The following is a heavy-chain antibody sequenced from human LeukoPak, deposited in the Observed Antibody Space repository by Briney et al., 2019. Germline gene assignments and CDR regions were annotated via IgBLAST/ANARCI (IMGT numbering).Heavy chain of an antibody. CDR3: AREKYGYSYGFPFDY. CDR2: INHSGST. CDR1: GGSFSGYY. V-gene: IGHV4-34*01. D-gene: IGHD5-18*01. J-gene: IGHJ4*02. Sequence: SETLSLTCAVYGGSFSGYYWSWIRQPPGKGLEWIGEINHSGSTYYNPSLKSRVTISVDTSKNQFSLKLSSVTAADTAVYYCAREKYGYSYGFPFDYWGQGTLVTVSS.